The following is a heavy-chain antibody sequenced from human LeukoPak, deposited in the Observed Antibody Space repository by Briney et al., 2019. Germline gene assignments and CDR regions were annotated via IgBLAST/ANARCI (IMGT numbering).Heavy chain of an antibody. CDR2: IYFTGST. CDR1: GGSIGSYY. J-gene: IGHJ4*02. CDR3: ARSTYSSSQWDY. V-gene: IGHV4-59*01. D-gene: IGHD6-13*01. Sequence: SETLSLTCTVSGGSIGSYYWHWLRQPPGKGLEWMGYIYFTGSTNYNPSLTSRVTISVDTSKNQFSLKLNSVPAADTAIYYCARSTYSSSQWDYWGQGTLVTVFS.